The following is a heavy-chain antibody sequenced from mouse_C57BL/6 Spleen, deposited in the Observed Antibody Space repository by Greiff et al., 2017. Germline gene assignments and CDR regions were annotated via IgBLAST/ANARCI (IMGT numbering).Heavy chain of an antibody. J-gene: IGHJ3*01. CDR1: GFTFSSYT. Sequence: EVMLVESGGGLVKPGGSLKLSCAASGFTFSSYTMSWVRQTPEKRLEWVATISGGGGNTYYPDSVKGRFTISRDNAKNTLYLQMSSLRSEGTALYYCASPDSSGSRFAYWGQGTLVTVSA. CDR2: ISGGGGNT. D-gene: IGHD3-2*02. V-gene: IGHV5-9*01. CDR3: ASPDSSGSRFAY.